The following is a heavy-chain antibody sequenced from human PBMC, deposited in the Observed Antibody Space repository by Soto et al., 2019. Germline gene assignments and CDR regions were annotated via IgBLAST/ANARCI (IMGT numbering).Heavy chain of an antibody. CDR1: GYTFTSYG. D-gene: IGHD2-15*01. Sequence: ASVKVSCKASGYTFTSYGISWVLQAPGQGLEWMGWISAYNGNTNYAQKLQGRVTMTTDTSTSTAYMELRSLRSDDTAVYYCARVNYCSGGSCYSRYYYMDVWGKGTTVTVSS. CDR2: ISAYNGNT. J-gene: IGHJ6*03. CDR3: ARVNYCSGGSCYSRYYYMDV. V-gene: IGHV1-18*01.